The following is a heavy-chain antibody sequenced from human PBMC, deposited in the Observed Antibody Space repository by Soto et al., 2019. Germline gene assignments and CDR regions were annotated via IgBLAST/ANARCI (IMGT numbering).Heavy chain of an antibody. CDR2: ILYAGNNY. V-gene: IGHV3-33*01. CDR1: GFTFSNSG. Sequence: SLRLSCSASGFTFSNSGMHWVRQAPGKGLEWLAVILYAGNNYFSADSVTGRFTISRDNSNTTLYLQRNSLRAEATAVYYCARDIRTNRDTLWSWGQGTLVTVSS. D-gene: IGHD3-10*01. J-gene: IGHJ5*02. CDR3: ARDIRTNRDTLWS.